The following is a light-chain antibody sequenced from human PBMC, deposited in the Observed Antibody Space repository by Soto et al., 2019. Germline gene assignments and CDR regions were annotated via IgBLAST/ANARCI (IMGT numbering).Light chain of an antibody. CDR1: SSDVGAYNY. CDR2: EVT. J-gene: IGLJ1*01. Sequence: ALTQPPSASGSLGQSVTISCTGTSSDVGAYNYVSWYQQHPGKAPKLMIYEVTRRPSGVPDRFSGSKSGNTASLNVSGLHAEDEADYYCCSYADNTDYVFGTGTKGTVL. CDR3: CSYADNTDYV. V-gene: IGLV2-8*01.